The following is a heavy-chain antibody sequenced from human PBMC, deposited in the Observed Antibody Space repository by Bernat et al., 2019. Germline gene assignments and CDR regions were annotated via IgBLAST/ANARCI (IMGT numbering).Heavy chain of an antibody. CDR3: ARGDSSGWRSCDSPRSLEFDY. CDR2: INHSGST. CDR1: RGSFSGYY. J-gene: IGHJ4*02. Sequence: QVQLQQWGAGLLKPSETLSLTCAVYRGSFSGYYWSWIRQPPGKGLEWIGEINHSGSTHYNPSLESRVTISVDTSKDRFSLKLRSVTGAETAVYYCARGDSSGWRSCDSPRSLEFDYWGQGTLVTVSS. D-gene: IGHD6-19*01. V-gene: IGHV4-34*01.